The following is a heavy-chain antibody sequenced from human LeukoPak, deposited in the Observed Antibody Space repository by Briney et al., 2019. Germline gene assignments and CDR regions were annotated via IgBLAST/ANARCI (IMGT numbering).Heavy chain of an antibody. V-gene: IGHV1-2*02. CDR3: ARDIYYGSGSYGAFDI. CDR2: INPNSGGT. Sequence: ASVKVSCKASGYTFTGYYMHWVRQAPGQGLEWMGWINPNSGGTNYAQKFQGRVTMTRDTSISTAYMELSSLRSEDTAVYYCARDIYYGSGSYGAFDIWGQGTMVTVSS. J-gene: IGHJ3*02. CDR1: GYTFTGYY. D-gene: IGHD3-10*01.